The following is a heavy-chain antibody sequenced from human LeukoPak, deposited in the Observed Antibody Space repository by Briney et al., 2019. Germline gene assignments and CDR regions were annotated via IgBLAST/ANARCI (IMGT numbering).Heavy chain of an antibody. CDR2: ISSNGGST. Sequence: GGSLRLSCAASGFTFSSYAIHWVRQAPGKGLEYVAAISSNGGSTFYANSVKGRFIVSRDNSKNTLSLQMGSLRTGDLAMYYCARRAPGFSSGWLDYWGQGTPVTVSS. CDR3: ARRAPGFSSGWLDY. J-gene: IGHJ4*02. D-gene: IGHD6-19*01. V-gene: IGHV3-64*01. CDR1: GFTFSSYA.